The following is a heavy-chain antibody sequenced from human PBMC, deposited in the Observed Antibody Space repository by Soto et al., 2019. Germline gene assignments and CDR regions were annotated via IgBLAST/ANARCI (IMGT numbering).Heavy chain of an antibody. CDR1: GASINRGDTDY. J-gene: IGHJ6*02. D-gene: IGHD3-10*01. CDR3: APSLPSFYYFGLDV. Sequence: SEALSLTCSVPGASINRGDTDYWNWLRQHPVKGLEWIGYIYYSGRIYYNPSLESRVTISVDTSKNHFSLKLTSVTAADTAVYYCAPSLPSFYYFGLDVWGQGTTVT. CDR2: IYYSGRI. V-gene: IGHV4-31*03.